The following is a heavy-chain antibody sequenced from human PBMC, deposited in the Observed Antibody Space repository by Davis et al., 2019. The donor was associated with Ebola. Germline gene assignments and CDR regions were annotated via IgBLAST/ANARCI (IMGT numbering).Heavy chain of an antibody. CDR2: IHFRGST. J-gene: IGHJ4*02. CDR3: ARDWDGSGRYFYY. V-gene: IGHV4-59*01. Sequence: PSETLSLTCTVSGGSISSNYWNWIRQPPGKGLEWIGYIHFRGSTNYNSSFKSRVTISLETSKNQFSLKLTSVTAADTAVYYCARDWDGSGRYFYYWGQGALVTVSS. CDR1: GGSISSNY. D-gene: IGHD3-10*01.